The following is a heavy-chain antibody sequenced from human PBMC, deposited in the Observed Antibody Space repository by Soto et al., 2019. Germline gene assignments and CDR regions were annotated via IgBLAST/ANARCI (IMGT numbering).Heavy chain of an antibody. V-gene: IGHV3-21*01. CDR1: GFTFRSYS. D-gene: IGHD4-17*01. J-gene: IGHJ5*02. Sequence: GSLRLSCAASGFTFRSYSMNWVRQAPGKGLEWVSSISSSSSYIYYADSVKGRFTISRDNAKNSLYLQMNSLRAEDTAVYYCARDSYDYGDSNWFDPWGQGTLVTGLL. CDR3: ARDSYDYGDSNWFDP. CDR2: ISSSSSYI.